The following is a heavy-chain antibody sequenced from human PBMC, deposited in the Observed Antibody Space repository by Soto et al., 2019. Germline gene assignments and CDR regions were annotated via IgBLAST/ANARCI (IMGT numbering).Heavy chain of an antibody. CDR2: INPNSGGT. D-gene: IGHD6-13*01. Sequence: GASVKVSCKDSGYSFTGYYMHWVRQAPGQGLEWMGWINPNSGGTNYAQKFQGWVTMTRDTSISTAYMELSRLRSDDTAVYYCARSVAAAGLNWFDPWGQGTLVTVSS. V-gene: IGHV1-2*04. CDR3: ARSVAAAGLNWFDP. CDR1: GYSFTGYY. J-gene: IGHJ5*02.